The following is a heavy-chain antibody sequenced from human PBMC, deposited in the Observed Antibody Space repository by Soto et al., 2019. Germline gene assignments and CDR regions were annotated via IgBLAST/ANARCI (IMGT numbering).Heavy chain of an antibody. J-gene: IGHJ6*03. D-gene: IGHD2-15*01. Sequence: EVQLVESGGGLVQPGGSLRLSCAASGFTFSNYWMYWVRQAPGKGLEWVSRINSDGSVSSDADSVKGRLTISRDNVKNTLYMQMDSLRAADTAVYYCARGDCVGGTCYSLAGSFYYYMDVWGKGTTVTVFS. V-gene: IGHV3-74*02. CDR2: INSDGSVS. CDR1: GFTFSNYW. CDR3: ARGDCVGGTCYSLAGSFYYYMDV.